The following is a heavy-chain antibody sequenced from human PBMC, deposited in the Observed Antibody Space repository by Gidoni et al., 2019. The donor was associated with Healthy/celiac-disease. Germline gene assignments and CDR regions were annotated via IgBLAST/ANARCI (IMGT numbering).Heavy chain of an antibody. Sequence: EVQLVESGGGLVKPGGSLRLSCAASGFTFSNAWMNWVRQAPGKGLEWVGRMKSKTDGGTTDYAAPVKGRFTISRDDSKNTLYLQMNSLKTEDTAVYYCTTGGDDIYYYYGMDVWGQGTTVTVSS. J-gene: IGHJ6*02. V-gene: IGHV3-15*07. CDR2: MKSKTDGGTT. D-gene: IGHD3-9*01. CDR3: TTGGDDIYYYYGMDV. CDR1: GFTFSNAW.